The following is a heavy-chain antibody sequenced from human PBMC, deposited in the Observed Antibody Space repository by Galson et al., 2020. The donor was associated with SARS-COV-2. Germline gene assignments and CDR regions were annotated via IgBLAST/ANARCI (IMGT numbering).Heavy chain of an antibody. V-gene: IGHV3-20*01. J-gene: IGHJ2*01. CDR3: ARGGYSDYRNWYFDL. Sequence: GESLKISCAASGFTFDAHGMNWVRQAPGKGLEWVSGLNWNGGSTGYADSVKGRFTISRDNTRNSLYLQMSSLRAEDTAVYHCARGGYSDYRNWYFDLWGRGTLVTVSS. CDR1: GFTFDAHG. D-gene: IGHD5-12*01. CDR2: LNWNGGST.